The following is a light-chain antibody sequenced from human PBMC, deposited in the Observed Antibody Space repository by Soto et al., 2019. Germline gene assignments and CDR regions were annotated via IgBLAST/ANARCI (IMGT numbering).Light chain of an antibody. CDR3: QQHTSYPVT. CDR2: DAT. V-gene: IGKV1-5*01. CDR1: QNIDIW. Sequence: DIQMTQSPSTLSASVGDSVTITCRASQNIDIWLSWYQQEPGKAPKLLIYDATNLKSVVPSRFSGSGSGTEFTLSISSLQPDDFASYYCQQHTSYPVTFGGGTKVEIK. J-gene: IGKJ4*01.